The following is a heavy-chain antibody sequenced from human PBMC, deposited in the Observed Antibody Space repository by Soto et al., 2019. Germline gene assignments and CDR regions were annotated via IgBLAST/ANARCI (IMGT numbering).Heavy chain of an antibody. J-gene: IGHJ6*02. Sequence: LSLTCVISGDSVSSNGACWNWIRQSPSRGLQWLGRIYYRSKWFHDYAASVESRMAINPDTSRNQFSLQLNYVTPEDTAVYYCARVHCSAGTCLDGLDFWGQGTTVTVSS. CDR3: ARVHCSAGTCLDGLDF. CDR1: GDSVSSNGAC. D-gene: IGHD2-15*01. CDR2: IYYRSKWFH. V-gene: IGHV6-1*01.